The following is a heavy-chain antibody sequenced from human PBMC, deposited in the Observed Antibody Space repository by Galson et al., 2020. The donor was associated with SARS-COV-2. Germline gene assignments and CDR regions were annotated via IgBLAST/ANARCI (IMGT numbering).Heavy chain of an antibody. D-gene: IGHD3-10*01. CDR3: ARGSSSHAFDI. J-gene: IGHJ3*02. CDR2: IWYDGSNK. Sequence: TGGSLRLSCEASGFTFSTYGTDWVRQAPGKGLEWVAVIWYDGSNKYYADSVKGRFTISRDNSKNTLYLQMNSLRAEDTAVYYCARGSSSHAFDIWGQGTMVTVSS. V-gene: IGHV3-33*01. CDR1: GFTFSTYG.